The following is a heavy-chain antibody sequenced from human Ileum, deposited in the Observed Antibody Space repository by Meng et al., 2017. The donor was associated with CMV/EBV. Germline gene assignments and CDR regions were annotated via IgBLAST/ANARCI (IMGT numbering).Heavy chain of an antibody. D-gene: IGHD2-21*02. Sequence: ASGYTFTPYDINWVRQATGQGFEWMGWINTNTGKTGYAQQFRGRLTISRDNSINTAYMDLSSLTSEDTAVYYCARVVPGPNNRFDPWGQGTLVTVSS. J-gene: IGHJ5*02. V-gene: IGHV1-8*01. CDR1: GYTFTPYD. CDR3: ARVVPGPNNRFDP. CDR2: INTNTGKT.